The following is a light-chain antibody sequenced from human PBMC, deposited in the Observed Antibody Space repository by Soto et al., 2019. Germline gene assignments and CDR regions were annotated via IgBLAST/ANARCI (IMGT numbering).Light chain of an antibody. CDR2: KIS. J-gene: IGKJ1*01. CDR1: QSLVHRDGDTY. Sequence: EIVMTQAPVSSPVTLGQPASISCRASQSLVHRDGDTYLTWFQQGPGQPPRLLIYKISNRFSGVPDRFSGSGAGTDFTLKISRVEAEDVGVYFCMQATHFPWTFGQGTKVEIK. V-gene: IGKV2-24*01. CDR3: MQATHFPWT.